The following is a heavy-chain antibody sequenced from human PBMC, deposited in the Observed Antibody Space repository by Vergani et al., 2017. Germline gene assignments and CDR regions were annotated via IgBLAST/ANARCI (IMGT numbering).Heavy chain of an antibody. Sequence: VQLVESGGGLVKPGGSLRLSCAASGFTFSNAWMSWVRQAPGKGLEWIGEINHSGSTNYNPSLKSRVTISVDTSKNQFSLKLSSVTAADTAVYYCATPYWILDAFDIWGQGTMVTVSS. V-gene: IGHV4-4*02. CDR1: GFTFSNAW. D-gene: IGHD2-8*02. CDR3: ATPYWILDAFDI. CDR2: INHSGST. J-gene: IGHJ3*02.